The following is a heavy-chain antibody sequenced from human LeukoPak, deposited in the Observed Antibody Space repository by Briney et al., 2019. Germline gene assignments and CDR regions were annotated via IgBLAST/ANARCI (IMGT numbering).Heavy chain of an antibody. D-gene: IGHD3-22*01. J-gene: IGHJ4*02. CDR1: GGSFSGYY. Sequence: PSETLSLTCAVYGGSFSGYYWSWIRQPPGKGLEWIGEINHSGSTNYNPSLKSRVTISVDTSKNQFSLKLSSVTAADTAVYYCARREDYYDSNGYLGWGQGTLVTVSS. CDR2: INHSGST. V-gene: IGHV4-34*01. CDR3: ARREDYYDSNGYLG.